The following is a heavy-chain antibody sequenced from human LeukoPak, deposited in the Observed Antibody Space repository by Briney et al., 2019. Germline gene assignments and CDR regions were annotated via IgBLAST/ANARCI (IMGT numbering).Heavy chain of an antibody. V-gene: IGHV1-18*01. D-gene: IGHD6-13*01. J-gene: IGHJ4*02. Sequence: ASVKVSCKASGYTFTSYGISWVRQAPGQGLEWMGWISAYNGNTNYAQKLQGRVTMTTDTSTSTVYMELSSLRSEDTAVYYCARYSSSPYLLLDYWGQGTLVTVSS. CDR1: GYTFTSYG. CDR3: ARYSSSPYLLLDY. CDR2: ISAYNGNT.